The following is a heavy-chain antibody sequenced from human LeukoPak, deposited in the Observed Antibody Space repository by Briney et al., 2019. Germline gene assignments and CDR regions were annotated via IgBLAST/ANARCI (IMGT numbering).Heavy chain of an antibody. D-gene: IGHD3-22*01. J-gene: IGHJ4*02. V-gene: IGHV4-59*01. CDR1: GGSISSYY. Sequence: PSETLSLTRTVSGGSISSYYWSWIRQPPGKGLEWIGYIYSGGSTNYNPSLKSRVTISVDTSKSQFSLKLSSVTAADTAVYYCARPHGGSGYYPFDYWGQGTLLTVSS. CDR3: ARPHGGSGYYPFDY. CDR2: IYSGGST.